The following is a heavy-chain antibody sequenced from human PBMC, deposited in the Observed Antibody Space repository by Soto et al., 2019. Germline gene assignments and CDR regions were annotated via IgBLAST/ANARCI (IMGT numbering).Heavy chain of an antibody. Sequence: TSETLSLTCAVYGGSFSCYYWSWLRQPPGKGLEWIGEINHSGSTNYNPSLKSRVTISVDTSKNQFSLKLSSVTAADTAVYYCARRRYTAAADWFDPWGQGTLVTVSS. J-gene: IGHJ5*02. CDR3: ARRRYTAAADWFDP. CDR2: INHSGST. D-gene: IGHD6-13*01. V-gene: IGHV4-34*01. CDR1: GGSFSCYY.